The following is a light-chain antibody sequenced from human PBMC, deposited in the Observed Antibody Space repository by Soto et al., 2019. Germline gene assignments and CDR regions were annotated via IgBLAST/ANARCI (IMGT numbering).Light chain of an antibody. J-gene: IGKJ1*01. CDR2: AAS. CDR1: QVITND. V-gene: IGKV1-17*01. CDR3: QQSNTYSWT. Sequence: DIQMTQSPSSLSASIGYRFTITCRSSQVITNDLGWYQQKPGKAPKRLIYAASTLQSGVPSRFSGSGSGTEFTLTISSLQPEDFATYYCQQSNTYSWTFGQGTKVDIK.